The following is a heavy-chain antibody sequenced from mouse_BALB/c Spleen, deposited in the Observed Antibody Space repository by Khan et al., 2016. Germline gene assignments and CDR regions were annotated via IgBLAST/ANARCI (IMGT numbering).Heavy chain of an antibody. D-gene: IGHD2-5*01. CDR2: TNPTNGRT. CDR3: TRTKKIVVTFFDY. Sequence: QVQLQQSGAELVKAGASVKMSCKAVGYTFTSYWMHWVKQRLGQGLEWFAETNPTNGRTYYNEKFKSKATLTVDKSASTAYMLLSGTTFQDSAVKYSTRTKKIVVTFFDYGGQGTTLTVSS. CDR1: GYTFTSYW. V-gene: IGHV1S81*02. J-gene: IGHJ2*01.